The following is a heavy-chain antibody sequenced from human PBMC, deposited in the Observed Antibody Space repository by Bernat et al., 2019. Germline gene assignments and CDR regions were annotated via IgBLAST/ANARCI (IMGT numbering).Heavy chain of an antibody. D-gene: IGHD2-2*01. CDR3: AKDGPYCSSTSCSPDY. J-gene: IGHJ4*02. V-gene: IGHV3-30*18. Sequence: VQLVESGGVVVQPGGSLRLSCAASGFTFSSYGMHWVRQAPGKGLEWVAVISYDGSNKYYADSVKGRFTISRDNSKNTLYLQMNSLRAEDTAVYYCAKDGPYCSSTSCSPDYWGQGTLVTVSS. CDR2: ISYDGSNK. CDR1: GFTFSSYG.